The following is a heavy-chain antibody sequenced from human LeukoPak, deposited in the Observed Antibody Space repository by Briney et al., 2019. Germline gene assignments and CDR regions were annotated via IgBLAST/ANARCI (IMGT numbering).Heavy chain of an antibody. J-gene: IGHJ6*02. V-gene: IGHV3-33*08. CDR2: VWYDGSNK. CDR1: GFTFSSYA. CDR3: ARDLNGMDV. Sequence: GGSLRLSCATSGFTFSSYAMSWVRQAPGKGLEWVAVVWYDGSNKYYADSVKGRFTISGDNSKNTLYLQMNSLRAEDTAVYYCARDLNGMDVWGQGTTVTVSS.